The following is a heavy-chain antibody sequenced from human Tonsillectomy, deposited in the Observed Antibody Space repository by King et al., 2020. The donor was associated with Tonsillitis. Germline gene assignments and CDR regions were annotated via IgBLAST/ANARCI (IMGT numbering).Heavy chain of an antibody. Sequence: VQLQESGPGLVKPSETLSLTCAVSDYSISSGYYWGWIRYYWGWIRQPPGKGLEWIGSIYHSGSTYYNPSLKSRVTISVDTSKNQFSLKLSSVTAADTAVYYCARDLSGYGYFDYWGQGTLVTVSS. CDR2: IYHSGST. V-gene: IGHV4-38-2*02. CDR1: DYSISSGYYWGWIRYY. D-gene: IGHD5-18*01. CDR3: ARDLSGYGYFDY. J-gene: IGHJ4*02.